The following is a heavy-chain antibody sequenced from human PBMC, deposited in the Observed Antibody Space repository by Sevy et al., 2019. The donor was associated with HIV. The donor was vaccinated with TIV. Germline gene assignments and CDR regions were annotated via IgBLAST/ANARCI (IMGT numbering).Heavy chain of an antibody. CDR2: IYSRGNT. V-gene: IGHV4-59*08. D-gene: IGHD2-15*01. CDR1: GGSINNYY. J-gene: IGHJ4*02. Sequence: SLTCTVSGGSINNYYWSWIRQPPGKGLEWVGYIYSRGNTKYNSSLESRVTISVDSAKNRFSLNLRSVTAADTAVYYCARHLEARSARPMFDYWGQGTLVTVSS. CDR3: ARHLEARSARPMFDY.